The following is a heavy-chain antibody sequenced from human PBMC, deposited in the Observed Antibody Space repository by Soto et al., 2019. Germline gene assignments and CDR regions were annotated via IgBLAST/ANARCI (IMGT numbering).Heavy chain of an antibody. Sequence: ASLKVSCKASGYTFTIYGINWVRQAPGQGLEWMGWISPDNGNTNYAQKLQGRVTMTTDTSTSTAYMELRSLRSDDTAVYYCARALGYSGYAGMDVWGQGTTVTV. V-gene: IGHV1-18*01. CDR3: ARALGYSGYAGMDV. CDR1: GYTFTIYG. D-gene: IGHD5-12*01. J-gene: IGHJ6*02. CDR2: ISPDNGNT.